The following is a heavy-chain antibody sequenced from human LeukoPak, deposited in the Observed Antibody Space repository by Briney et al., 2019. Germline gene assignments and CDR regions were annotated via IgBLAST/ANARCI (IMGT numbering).Heavy chain of an antibody. CDR1: GFTFSTCN. V-gene: IGHV3-21*04. CDR3: ARGSSCDY. J-gene: IGHJ4*02. D-gene: IGHD6-13*01. Sequence: GGSLRLSCAASGFTFSTCNMNWVRQAPGKGLEWVSSISGSSTYIYYADSVKGRFTISRDNPKNSLYLQMNSLRAEDTAVYYCARGSSCDYWGQGTLVTVSS. CDR2: ISGSSTYI.